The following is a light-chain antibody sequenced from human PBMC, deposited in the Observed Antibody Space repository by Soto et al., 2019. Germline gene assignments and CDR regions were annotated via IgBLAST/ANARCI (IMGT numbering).Light chain of an antibody. V-gene: IGKV3-20*01. CDR2: GAS. J-gene: IGKJ2*01. CDR1: QSVSSRN. CDR3: QAYGDSAPAYT. Sequence: EIVLTQSPGTLSLSPGEGATLSCRASQSVSSRNLAWFRQKPGQAPRLLIYGASNRAPGIPDRFSGSGSGTEFMLTVNRVEPEDIAGYYCQAYGDSAPAYTFGQGTKRQIK.